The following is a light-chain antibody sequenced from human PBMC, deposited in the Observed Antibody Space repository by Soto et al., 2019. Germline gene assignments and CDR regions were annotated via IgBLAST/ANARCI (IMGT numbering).Light chain of an antibody. J-gene: IGKJ1*01. CDR1: QSISTW. CDR2: KAS. Sequence: DIPMTQSPSTLSASVGDRVTITCRASQSISTWLAWYQQEPGKAPKLLIHKASSLHSGVPSRFSGSGSGTDFTLTISSLHPDDFATYYCQQYNSYSPTFGQGTRVEIK. CDR3: QQYNSYSPT. V-gene: IGKV1-5*03.